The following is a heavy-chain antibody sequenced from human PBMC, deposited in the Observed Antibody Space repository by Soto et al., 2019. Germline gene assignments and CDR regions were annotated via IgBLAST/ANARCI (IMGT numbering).Heavy chain of an antibody. V-gene: IGHV4-39*01. CDR1: GASISSRSYH. CDR2: TYYSGST. Sequence: QLQLQESGPGLVKPSETLSLTCSVSGASISSRSYHWDWIRQAPGKGLEWIGSTYYSGSTYYNPSLEGRGTISVDTSKNQFSLKLNSVTAADTAVYYCARRVGAVPSQDWGQGTLVTVSS. CDR3: ARRVGAVPSQD. J-gene: IGHJ1*01. D-gene: IGHD1-26*01.